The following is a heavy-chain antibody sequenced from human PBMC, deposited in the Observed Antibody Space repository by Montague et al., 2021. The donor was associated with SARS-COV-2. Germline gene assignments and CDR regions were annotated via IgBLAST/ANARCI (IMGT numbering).Heavy chain of an antibody. CDR3: ARTARGSGYFYGAGV. D-gene: IGHD3-22*01. CDR2: IFRSGAT. J-gene: IGHJ6*02. CDR1: GDSISDYY. V-gene: IGHV4-59*01. Sequence: SETLSLTCTVSGDSISDYYWSWIRQPPGMGLEWIGYIFRSGATNYNPPLKSRVIISLDTSKSQFSLRLSSVTAADTAIYYCARTARGSGYFYGAGVWGQGTTVTVSS.